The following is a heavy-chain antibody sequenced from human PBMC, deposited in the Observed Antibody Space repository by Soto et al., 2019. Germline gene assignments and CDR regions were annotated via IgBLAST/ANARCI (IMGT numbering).Heavy chain of an antibody. CDR3: ARDRGGGYYGMDV. CDR2: ISPDSGDT. J-gene: IGHJ6*02. D-gene: IGHD3-16*01. V-gene: IGHV1-2*02. Sequence: ASVKVSCKASGYTFTGRFMHWVRQAPGQGLEWMGWISPDSGDTNYAQKFQGRVTMTRDTSIDTAYMEMSRLRSDDTAVYYCARDRGGGYYGMDVWGQGTTVTVSS. CDR1: GYTFTGRF.